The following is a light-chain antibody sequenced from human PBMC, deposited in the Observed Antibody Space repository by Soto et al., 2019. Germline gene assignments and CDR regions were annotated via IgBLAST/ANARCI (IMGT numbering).Light chain of an antibody. J-gene: IGKJ1*01. CDR3: QQYGSSGT. V-gene: IGKV3-20*01. CDR1: LSVSVY. CDR2: DAS. Sequence: EIVLTQSPATLSLSPGERATLSCRTSLSVSVYLDWYQQKPGQAPRLLISDASNRATGIPARFSGSGSGTDFTLTISRLEPEDFAVYYCQQYGSSGTFGQGTKVDI.